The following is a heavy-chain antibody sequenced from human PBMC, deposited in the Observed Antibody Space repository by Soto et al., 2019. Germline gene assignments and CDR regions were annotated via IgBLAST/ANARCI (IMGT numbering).Heavy chain of an antibody. V-gene: IGHV1-3*01. J-gene: IGHJ4*02. CDR1: GYTFTSYA. Sequence: QVPLVQSGAEVKKPGASVKVSCKASGYTFTSYAMHWVRQAPGQRLEWMGWINAGNGNTKYSQKFQGRVTITRDTSASTAYMELSSLRSEDTAVYYCATRLFGELFIFDYWGQGTLVTVSS. CDR3: ATRLFGELFIFDY. CDR2: INAGNGNT. D-gene: IGHD3-10*02.